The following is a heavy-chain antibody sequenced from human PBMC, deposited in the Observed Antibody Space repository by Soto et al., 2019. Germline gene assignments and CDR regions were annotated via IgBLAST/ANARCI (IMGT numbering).Heavy chain of an antibody. Sequence: EVQLLESGGGLVQPGGSLRLSCAASGFTFSSYAMSWVRQAPGKGLEWVSAISGSGGSTYYADSVKGRFTISRDNSKNTLYLQMNSLRAEDTAVYYCAKDLLSGYSYRSIIYGAFDIWGQGTMVTVSS. CDR3: AKDLLSGYSYRSIIYGAFDI. CDR1: GFTFSSYA. D-gene: IGHD5-18*01. CDR2: ISGSGGST. V-gene: IGHV3-23*01. J-gene: IGHJ3*02.